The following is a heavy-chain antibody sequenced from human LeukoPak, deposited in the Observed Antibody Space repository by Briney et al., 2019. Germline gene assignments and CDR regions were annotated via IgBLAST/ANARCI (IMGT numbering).Heavy chain of an antibody. Sequence: SETLSLTCTVSGGSISNYYWSWIRQPAGKGLEWTGRIYTSGSTNYNPSLKSRVTTSVDTSKNQFSLKLSSVTAADTAVYYCARDIPIIAAGNFDYWGQGILVTVSS. V-gene: IGHV4-4*07. J-gene: IGHJ4*02. D-gene: IGHD6-13*01. CDR3: ARDIPIIAAGNFDY. CDR1: GGSISNYY. CDR2: IYTSGST.